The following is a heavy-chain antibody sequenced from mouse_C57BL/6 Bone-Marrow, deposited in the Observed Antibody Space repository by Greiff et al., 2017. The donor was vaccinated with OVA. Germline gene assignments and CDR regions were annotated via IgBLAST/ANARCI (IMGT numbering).Heavy chain of an antibody. V-gene: IGHV14-4*01. D-gene: IGHD1-1*01. J-gene: IGHJ4*01. Sequence: VQLQQSGAELVRPGASVQLSCTASGFNIKDDYMHWVKQRPEQGLEWIGWIDPENGDTEYASKFQGKATITADTYSTTAYLQLSSLTSEDTAVYYCTSYYYGSSFYAMDYWGQGTSVTVSS. CDR1: GFNIKDDY. CDR3: TSYYYGSSFYAMDY. CDR2: IDPENGDT.